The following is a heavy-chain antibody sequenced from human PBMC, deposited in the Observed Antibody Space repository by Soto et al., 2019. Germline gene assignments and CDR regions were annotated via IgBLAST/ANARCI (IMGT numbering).Heavy chain of an antibody. CDR1: GYIXSDFG. CDR3: ARGRRSCTGNNCYTDFDF. D-gene: IGHD2-8*02. CDR2: ITSVNDKT. J-gene: IGHJ4*02. V-gene: IGHV1-3*01. Sequence: SXKVSFKASGYIXSDFGINLVRQAPGQSLEWLGWITSVNDKTLYSPKFQGRLEITRDTSANTAYMDLYSLRSEDSAVYYCARGRRSCTGNNCYTDFDFWGQGSLATVSS.